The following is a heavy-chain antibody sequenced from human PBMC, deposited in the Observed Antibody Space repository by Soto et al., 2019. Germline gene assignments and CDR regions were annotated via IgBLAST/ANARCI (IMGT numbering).Heavy chain of an antibody. CDR3: ARETTVTTWDAFDI. D-gene: IGHD4-17*01. CDR1: GYTFTSYA. CDR2: INAGNGNT. J-gene: IGHJ3*02. V-gene: IGHV1-3*01. Sequence: GASVKVSCKASGYTFTSYAMHWVRQAPGQRLEWMGWINAGNGNTKYSQKFQGRVTITRDTSTSTAYMELSSLRSEDTAVYYCARETTVTTWDAFDIWGQGTMVTVSS.